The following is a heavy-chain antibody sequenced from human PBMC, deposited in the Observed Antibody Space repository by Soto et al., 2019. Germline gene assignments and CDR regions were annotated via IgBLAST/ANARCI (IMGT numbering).Heavy chain of an antibody. CDR1: GGTFGNSA. J-gene: IGHJ6*02. D-gene: IGHD3-10*01. CDR3: AHYNERQQLGGNYCYGVDV. Sequence: QVQLVQSGAEVKEPGSSVTVSCKASGGTFGNSAISWVRQAPGQGLEWMGGVIPLFPTPDYTQKDQGRVTITAAESTDTAYREFTSLRSEDTAVYYCAHYNERQQLGGNYCYGVDVWGQWTTVTISS. V-gene: IGHV1-69*12. CDR2: VIPLFPTP.